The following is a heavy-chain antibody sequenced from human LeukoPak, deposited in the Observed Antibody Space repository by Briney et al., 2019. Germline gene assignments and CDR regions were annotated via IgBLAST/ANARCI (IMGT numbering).Heavy chain of an antibody. CDR1: GGTFSSYA. D-gene: IGHD1-26*01. CDR3: ARAPFGGSYSSGEDY. Sequence: GASVKVSCKASGGTFSSYAISWVRQAPGQGLEWMGGIIPIFGTASYAQKFQGRVTITADESTSTAYMELSSLRSEDTAVYYCARAPFGGSYSSGEDYWGQGTLVTVSS. CDR2: IIPIFGTA. J-gene: IGHJ4*02. V-gene: IGHV1-69*13.